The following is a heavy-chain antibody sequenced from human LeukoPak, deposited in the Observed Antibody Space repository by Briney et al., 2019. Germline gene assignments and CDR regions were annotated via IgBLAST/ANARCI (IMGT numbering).Heavy chain of an antibody. CDR2: ISSSSSYI. V-gene: IGHV3-21*04. CDR1: GFTFSSYS. Sequence: GGSLRLSCAASGFTFSSYSMNWVRQAPGKGLEWVSSISSSSSYIYYADSVKGRFTISRDNAKNSLYLQMNSMTAEDTAVYYCARVGDQAFDPWGQGNLVTVSS. D-gene: IGHD3-16*01. J-gene: IGHJ5*02. CDR3: ARVGDQAFDP.